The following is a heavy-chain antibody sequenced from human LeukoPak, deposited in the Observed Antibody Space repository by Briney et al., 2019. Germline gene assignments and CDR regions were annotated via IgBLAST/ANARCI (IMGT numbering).Heavy chain of an antibody. V-gene: IGHV3-49*04. D-gene: IGHD3-22*01. CDR1: GFTFSSYW. CDR3: TLYYYDSSGYYPLDY. J-gene: IGHJ4*02. CDR2: IRSKAYGGTT. Sequence: GGSLRLSCAASGFTFSSYWMSWVRQAPGKGLEWVGFIRSKAYGGTTEYAASVKGRFTISRDDSKSIAYLQMNSLKTEDTAVYYCTLYYYDSSGYYPLDYWGQGTLVTVSS.